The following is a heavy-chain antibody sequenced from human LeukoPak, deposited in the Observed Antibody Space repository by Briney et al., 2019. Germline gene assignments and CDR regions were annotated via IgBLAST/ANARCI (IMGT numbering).Heavy chain of an antibody. CDR2: INTDGSST. J-gene: IGHJ4*02. Sequence: GGSLRLSCAASGFTFSSYWMHWVRQAPGKGLVWVSRINTDGSSTSYADSVKGRFTISRDNSKNTLYLQMNSLRAEDTAVYYCAKGAYYFDYWGQGTLVTVSS. CDR3: AKGAYYFDY. CDR1: GFTFSSYW. D-gene: IGHD4/OR15-4a*01. V-gene: IGHV3-74*01.